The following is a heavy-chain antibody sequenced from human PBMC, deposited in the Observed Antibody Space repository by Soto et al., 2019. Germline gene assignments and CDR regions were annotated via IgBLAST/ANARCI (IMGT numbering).Heavy chain of an antibody. D-gene: IGHD3-22*01. CDR1: GFTFSSYA. CDR2: ISYDGSNK. V-gene: IGHV3-30-3*01. Sequence: GESLKISCAASGFTFSSYAMHWVRQAPGKGLEWVAVISYDGSNKYYADSVKGRFTISRDNSKNTLYLQMNSLRAEDTAVYYGARDSTQYYYDSSGYYPGGPVPYYGMDVWGQGTTVTVSS. CDR3: ARDSTQYYYDSSGYYPGGPVPYYGMDV. J-gene: IGHJ6*02.